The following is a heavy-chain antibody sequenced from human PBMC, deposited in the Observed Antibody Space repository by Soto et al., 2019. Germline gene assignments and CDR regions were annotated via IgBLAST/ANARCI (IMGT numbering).Heavy chain of an antibody. CDR2: ISSSGSTI. V-gene: IGHV3-48*03. Sequence: PGGSLRLSCAASGFTFSSYEMNWVRQAPGKGLEWVSYISSSGSTIYCADSVKGRFTISRDNAKNSLYLQMNSLRAEDTAVYYCARVYCSSTSCYRENWFDPWGQGTLVTVSS. J-gene: IGHJ5*02. D-gene: IGHD2-2*01. CDR3: ARVYCSSTSCYRENWFDP. CDR1: GFTFSSYE.